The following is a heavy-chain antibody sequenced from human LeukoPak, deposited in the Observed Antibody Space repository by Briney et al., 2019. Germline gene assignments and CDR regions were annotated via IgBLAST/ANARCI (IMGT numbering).Heavy chain of an antibody. D-gene: IGHD3-16*02. Sequence: SETLSLTCAVYGGFFGGYYWSWVRQPPGKGLEWIGEINHSGSNNYNPSLKSRVTISVDTSKNQFSLKLSSVTAADTAVDYCARYPPGLSHAMDVWGQGTTVTVSS. CDR3: ARYPPGLSHAMDV. J-gene: IGHJ6*02. CDR1: GGFFGGYY. V-gene: IGHV4-34*01. CDR2: INHSGSN.